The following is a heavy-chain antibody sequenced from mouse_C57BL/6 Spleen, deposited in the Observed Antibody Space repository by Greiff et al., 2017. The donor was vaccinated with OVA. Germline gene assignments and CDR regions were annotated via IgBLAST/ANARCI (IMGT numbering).Heavy chain of an antibody. CDR1: GYTFTDYE. CDR3: TRWGLLRSDAMDY. J-gene: IGHJ4*01. CDR2: IDPETGGT. D-gene: IGHD1-1*01. Sequence: QVQLQQSGAELVRPGASVTLSCKASGYTFTDYEMHWVKQTPVHGLEWIGAIDPETGGTAYNQKFKGKAILTADKSSSTAYMELRSLTSEDSAVYYCTRWGLLRSDAMDYWGQGTSVTVSS. V-gene: IGHV1-15*01.